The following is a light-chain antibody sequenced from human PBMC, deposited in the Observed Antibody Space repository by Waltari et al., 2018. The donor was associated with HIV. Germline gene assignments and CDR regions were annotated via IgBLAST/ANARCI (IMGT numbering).Light chain of an antibody. J-gene: IGKJ5*01. V-gene: IGKV3D-15*01. Sequence: EIVMIQSPGTLSVSPGERATLSCRASESVNSNLAWYQQKPGQAPRLLIFGASTRATGIAARFGGSASGTEFTLTISRLQSEDFAVYYCQQYYKWPLTFGQGTRLEIK. CDR1: ESVNSN. CDR3: QQYYKWPLT. CDR2: GAS.